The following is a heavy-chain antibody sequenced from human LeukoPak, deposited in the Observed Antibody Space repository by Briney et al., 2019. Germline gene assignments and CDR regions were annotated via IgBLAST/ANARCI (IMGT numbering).Heavy chain of an antibody. V-gene: IGHV3-23*01. CDR3: AKDPHIVGATNPDY. D-gene: IGHD1-26*01. Sequence: GGSLRLSCVASGFTFSNYAMSWVRQTPGKGLEWVSTLSGGSSVTNYADSVKGRFTISRDNSKNTLYLQMSSLRAEDTAVYYCAKDPHIVGATNPDYWGQGTLVTVSS. CDR2: LSGGSSVT. CDR1: GFTFSNYA. J-gene: IGHJ4*02.